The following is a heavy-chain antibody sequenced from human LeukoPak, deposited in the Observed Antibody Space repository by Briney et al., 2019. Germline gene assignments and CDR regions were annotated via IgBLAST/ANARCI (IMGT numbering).Heavy chain of an antibody. Sequence: SETLSLTCTVSGGSISSYYWSWIRQPPGKGLEWIGYIYYSGSTNYNPSLKSRVTISVDTSKNQFSLKLSSVTAADTAVYYCARVMVDDSSGYYSRTSIHYYYYMDVWGKGTTVTISS. J-gene: IGHJ6*03. V-gene: IGHV4-59*01. CDR2: IYYSGST. D-gene: IGHD3-22*01. CDR1: GGSISSYY. CDR3: ARVMVDDSSGYYSRTSIHYYYYMDV.